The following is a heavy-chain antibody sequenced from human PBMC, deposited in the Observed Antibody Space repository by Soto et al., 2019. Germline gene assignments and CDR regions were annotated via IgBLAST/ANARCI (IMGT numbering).Heavy chain of an antibody. CDR2: ISSSGSTI. D-gene: IGHD3-10*01. CDR3: ATRSGGGGAFDF. Sequence: EVQLVESGGGLVQPGGSLRLSCAASGFTFSTYEMNWVRQAPGKGLEWVSYISSSGSTIYYADSVKGRFTISRDNAKNSLYLQMNSGRAEDPAVYYCATRSGGGGAFDFWGQGTMVTVSS. V-gene: IGHV3-48*03. J-gene: IGHJ3*01. CDR1: GFTFSTYE.